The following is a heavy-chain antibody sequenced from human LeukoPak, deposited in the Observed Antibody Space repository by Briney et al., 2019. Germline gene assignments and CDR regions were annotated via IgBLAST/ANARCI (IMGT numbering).Heavy chain of an antibody. J-gene: IGHJ4*02. CDR2: IIPIFGTA. D-gene: IGHD1-26*01. Sequence: PGRSLRLSCAASGFTFSSYAISWVRQAPGQGLEWMGGIIPIFGTANYAQKFQGRVTITADESTSTAYMELSSLRSEDTAVYYCARGLNRYSGSYQDYWGQGTLVTVSS. V-gene: IGHV1-69*01. CDR1: GFTFSSYA. CDR3: ARGLNRYSGSYQDY.